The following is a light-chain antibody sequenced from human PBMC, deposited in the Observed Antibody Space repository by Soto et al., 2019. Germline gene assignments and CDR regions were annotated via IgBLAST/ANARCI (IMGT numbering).Light chain of an antibody. CDR1: QRVSSN. CDR3: QHYNNCPFT. V-gene: IGKV3-15*01. Sequence: EIVMTQSPATLSVSPGERATLSCRASQRVSSNLAWYQQKPGQAPTLLLYGASARATGIPARFSGSGSGTEFTLTISSLRSEDFVVYYCQHYNNCPFTFGQGTKLEIK. J-gene: IGKJ2*01. CDR2: GAS.